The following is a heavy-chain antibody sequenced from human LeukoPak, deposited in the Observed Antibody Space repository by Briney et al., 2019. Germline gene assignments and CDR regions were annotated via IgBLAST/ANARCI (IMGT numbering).Heavy chain of an antibody. D-gene: IGHD2-15*01. J-gene: IGHJ4*02. CDR1: GFTFSNSW. CDR3: ARRAGEYSHPYDY. V-gene: IGHV3-53*01. CDR2: IYSGGKT. Sequence: AGGSLRLSCAASGFTFSNSWMSWVRQAPGKGLEWVSFIYSGGKTHSSDSVKGRFTISRDNSKNTLYLQMSSLRAEDTAIYYCARRAGEYSHPYDYWGQGTLVTVSS.